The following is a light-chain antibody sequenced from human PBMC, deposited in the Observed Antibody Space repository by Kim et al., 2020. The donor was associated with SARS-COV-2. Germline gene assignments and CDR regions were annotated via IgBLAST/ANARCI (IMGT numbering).Light chain of an antibody. Sequence: VSSGERPTLSCRASQSVSSNLAWYQQKPGQAPRLLIYGASTRATGIPARFSGSGSGTEFTLTISSLQSEDFAVYYCQQYNNWPFTFGGGTKVDIK. CDR3: QQYNNWPFT. CDR1: QSVSSN. V-gene: IGKV3-15*01. J-gene: IGKJ4*01. CDR2: GAS.